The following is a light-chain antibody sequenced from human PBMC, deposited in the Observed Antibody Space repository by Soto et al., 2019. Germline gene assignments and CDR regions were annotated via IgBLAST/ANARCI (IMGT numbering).Light chain of an antibody. J-gene: IGLJ3*02. V-gene: IGLV2-14*01. CDR1: SSDVGGYNY. Sequence: QSALTQPASVSGSPGQSITISCTGTSSDVGGYNYVSWYQQQSGKAPKLMIHEVKNRPSGVSNRFSGSESANTASLTISGLQPEDEADYYCSSYTSRNTWVFGGGTKLTVL. CDR2: EVK. CDR3: SSYTSRNTWV.